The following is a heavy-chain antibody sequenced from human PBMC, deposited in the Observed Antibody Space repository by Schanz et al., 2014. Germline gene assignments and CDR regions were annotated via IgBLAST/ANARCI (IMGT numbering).Heavy chain of an antibody. CDR1: GFIFNDYY. J-gene: IGHJ3*02. V-gene: IGHV3-11*01. D-gene: IGHD7-27*01. CDR3: ARETLNWEAFDI. Sequence: VQLLESGGGLVQPGGSLRLSCAASGFIFNDYYMNWIRQAPGKGLEWLSYISRDGTTSYYADSVKGRFTISRDNAKNSLYLEMTSLRGEDTAVYYCARETLNWEAFDIWGQGTVVTVSS. CDR2: ISRDGTTS.